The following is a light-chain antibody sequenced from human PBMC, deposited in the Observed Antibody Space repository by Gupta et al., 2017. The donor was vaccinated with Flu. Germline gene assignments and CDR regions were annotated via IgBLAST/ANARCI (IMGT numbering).Light chain of an antibody. CDR2: GAS. CDR1: QSFSSY. V-gene: IGKV3-20*01. J-gene: IGKJ4*01. CDR3: QQYGSSPLLT. Sequence: EIVLTQSPGTLSLSPGERATLPCRASQSFSSYLAWYQQKPGQAPRLLIYGASSRATGIPDRFSGSGSGTDFTLTISRREPEDFAVYYCQQYGSSPLLTFGGGTKVEIK.